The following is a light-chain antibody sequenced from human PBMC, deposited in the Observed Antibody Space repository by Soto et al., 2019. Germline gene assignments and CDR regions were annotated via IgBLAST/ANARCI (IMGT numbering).Light chain of an antibody. Sequence: QSALTQPASVSGSPGQSITISCTGTSSDIGAYNFVSWYQQHPGKAPKLMLYDVIIRPSGVSNRFSGSKSGNTASLTISGLQAEDEADYYCTSWTTSTTMIFGGGTKVTVL. V-gene: IGLV2-14*03. CDR1: SSDIGAYNF. CDR3: TSWTTSTTMI. CDR2: DVI. J-gene: IGLJ2*01.